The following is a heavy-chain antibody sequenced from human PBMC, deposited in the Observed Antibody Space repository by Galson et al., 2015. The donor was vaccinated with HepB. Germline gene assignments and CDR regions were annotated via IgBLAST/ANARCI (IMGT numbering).Heavy chain of an antibody. CDR1: GFTFGDYY. Sequence: SLRLSCAASGFTFGDYYMSWIRQAPGKGLEWVSYISSSSSYTNYADSVKGRFTISRDNAKNSLYLQMNSLRAEDTAVYYCATRWRMGGMDVWGQGTTVTVSS. V-gene: IGHV3-11*06. CDR3: ATRWRMGGMDV. CDR2: ISSSSSYT. D-gene: IGHD4-23*01. J-gene: IGHJ6*02.